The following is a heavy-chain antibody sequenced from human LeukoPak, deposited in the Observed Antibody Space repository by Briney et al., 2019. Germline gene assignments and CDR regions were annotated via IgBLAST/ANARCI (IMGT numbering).Heavy chain of an antibody. Sequence: GGSLRLSCAASGFTFSSYGMHWVRQAPGKGLEWVAFIRYDGSNKYYADSVKGRFTISRDNYKNTLYLQMNSLRAEDTAVYYCAKVRQTWYQLLYYYYYMDVWGKGTTVTISS. CDR1: GFTFSSYG. CDR3: AKVRQTWYQLLYYYYYMDV. D-gene: IGHD2-2*01. J-gene: IGHJ6*03. CDR2: IRYDGSNK. V-gene: IGHV3-30*02.